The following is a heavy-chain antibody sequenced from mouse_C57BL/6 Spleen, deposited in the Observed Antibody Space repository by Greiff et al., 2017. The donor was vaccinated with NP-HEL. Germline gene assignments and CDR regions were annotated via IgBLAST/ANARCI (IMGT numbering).Heavy chain of an antibody. V-gene: IGHV1-81*01. CDR1: GYTFTSYG. J-gene: IGHJ4*01. Sequence: QVQLQQSGAELARPGASVKLSCKASGYTFTSYGISWVKQRTGQGLEWIGEIYPRSGNTYYNEKFKGKATLTADKSSSTAYMELRSLTSEDSAVYFCARRGPFTTVVAKAMDYWGQGTSVTVSS. D-gene: IGHD1-1*01. CDR3: ARRGPFTTVVAKAMDY. CDR2: IYPRSGNT.